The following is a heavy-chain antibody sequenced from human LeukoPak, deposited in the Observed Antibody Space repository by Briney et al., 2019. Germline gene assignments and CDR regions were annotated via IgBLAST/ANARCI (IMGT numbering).Heavy chain of an antibody. Sequence: SETLSLTCTVSGDSISSYYWSWIRQPAGKGLEWVGRIYNSETTNYNPSLKGRVTMSVDTSKNQLSLKLSSVTAADTAVYYCARLYYYGSGMFSAFDIWGQGTVVTVSS. CDR3: ARLYYYGSGMFSAFDI. V-gene: IGHV4-4*07. D-gene: IGHD3-10*01. CDR2: IYNSETT. CDR1: GDSISSYY. J-gene: IGHJ3*02.